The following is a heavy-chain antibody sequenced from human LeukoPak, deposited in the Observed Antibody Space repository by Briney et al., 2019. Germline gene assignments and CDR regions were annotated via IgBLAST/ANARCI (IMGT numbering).Heavy chain of an antibody. CDR3: ARVRYRLAETYIDY. Sequence: ASVKVSSKASGYTFTSYGISWVRQAPGQGLEWMGWISAYNGNTNYAQKFQGRVTMTRDTSISTAYMELSRLRSDDTAVYYCARVRYRLAETYIDYWGQGTLVTVSS. V-gene: IGHV1-18*01. D-gene: IGHD3-16*01. CDR1: GYTFTSYG. CDR2: ISAYNGNT. J-gene: IGHJ4*02.